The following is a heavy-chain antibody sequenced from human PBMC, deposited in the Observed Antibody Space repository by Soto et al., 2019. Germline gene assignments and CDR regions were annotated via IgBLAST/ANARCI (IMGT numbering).Heavy chain of an antibody. CDR3: TTDRPSYDSSGYYYFPDAFDI. Sequence: PGGSLRLSCAASGFTFSNAWMNWVLQAPGKGLEWVGRIKSKTDGGTTDYAAPVKGRFTISRDDSKNTLYLQMNSLKTEDTAVYYCTTDRPSYDSSGYYYFPDAFDIWGQGTMVTVSS. V-gene: IGHV3-15*07. D-gene: IGHD3-22*01. J-gene: IGHJ3*02. CDR2: IKSKTDGGTT. CDR1: GFTFSNAW.